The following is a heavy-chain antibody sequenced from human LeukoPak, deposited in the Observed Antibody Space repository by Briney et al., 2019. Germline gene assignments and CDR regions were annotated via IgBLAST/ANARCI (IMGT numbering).Heavy chain of an antibody. Sequence: SVKVSCKASGTPYSFSSYAISWVRQAPGQGLEWMGRTIPISDIANYARRFRGRVTITADRSTATVYMDLSSLTSEDTAVYYCARDREDSSSSFFYWGQGTPVTVAS. D-gene: IGHD1-26*01. CDR2: TIPISDIA. V-gene: IGHV1-69*04. CDR3: ARDREDSSSSFFY. CDR1: GTPYSFSSYA. J-gene: IGHJ4*02.